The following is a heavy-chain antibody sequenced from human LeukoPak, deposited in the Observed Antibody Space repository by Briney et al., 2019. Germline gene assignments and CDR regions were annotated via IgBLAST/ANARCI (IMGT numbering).Heavy chain of an antibody. Sequence: GGSLRLSCAASGFTFSSYSMNWVRQAPGKGLEWVSYISSSSSTIYYADSVKGRFTISRDNAKNSLSLQMNSLRAEDTAVYYCAREVPNYYGMDVWGQGTTVTVSS. J-gene: IGHJ6*02. CDR2: ISSSSSTI. CDR3: AREVPNYYGMDV. V-gene: IGHV3-48*01. CDR1: GFTFSSYS.